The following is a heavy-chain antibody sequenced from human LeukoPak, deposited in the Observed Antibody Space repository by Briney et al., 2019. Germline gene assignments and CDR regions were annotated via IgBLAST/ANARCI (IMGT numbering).Heavy chain of an antibody. Sequence: PGGSLRLSCASSGFSLRTFGMTWVRQAAGKGLEWVSTLSAGTESSYYADAVKGRFTVSGDYSKNTLYLLMTNVRANDSAVYYCAKFYDFDSRGYYSDWGQGTLVAVSS. CDR2: LSAGTESS. D-gene: IGHD3-22*01. CDR1: GFSLRTFG. J-gene: IGHJ4*02. V-gene: IGHV3-23*01. CDR3: AKFYDFDSRGYYSD.